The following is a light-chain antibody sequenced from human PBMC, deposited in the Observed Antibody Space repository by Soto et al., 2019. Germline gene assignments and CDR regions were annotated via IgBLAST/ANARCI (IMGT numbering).Light chain of an antibody. CDR1: SSNIGNNY. Sequence: QSVLTQPPSVSAAPGQKVTISCSGSSSNIGNNYVSWYQQLPGTAPKLLIYENNKRPSGIPDRFSGSKSDTSATLGITGLQTGDEADYYCGTWDSSLSAGQAIFGGGTKVTVL. V-gene: IGLV1-51*02. J-gene: IGLJ2*01. CDR3: GTWDSSLSAGQAI. CDR2: ENN.